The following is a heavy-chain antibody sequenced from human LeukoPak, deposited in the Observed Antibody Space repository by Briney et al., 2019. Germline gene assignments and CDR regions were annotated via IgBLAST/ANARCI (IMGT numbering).Heavy chain of an antibody. D-gene: IGHD3-22*01. J-gene: IGHJ4*02. CDR3: ARGPYYYDSTGLTEPFDY. Sequence: WASVRVSCKASGYTFTSYGISWVRQAPGQGLEWMGWISAYNGNTNYAQKLQGRVTMTTDTSTSTAYMELRSLRSDDTAVYYCARGPYYYDSTGLTEPFDYWGQGTLVTVSS. V-gene: IGHV1-18*01. CDR1: GYTFTSYG. CDR2: ISAYNGNT.